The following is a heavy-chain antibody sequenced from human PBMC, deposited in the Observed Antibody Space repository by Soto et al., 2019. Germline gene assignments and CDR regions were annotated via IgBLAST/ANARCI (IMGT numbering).Heavy chain of an antibody. D-gene: IGHD6-13*01. CDR3: ARAGGGSSSWYNVSWFDP. CDR2: IYYSGST. J-gene: IGHJ5*02. Sequence: SETLSLTCTVSGGSISSSSYYWGWIRQPPGKGLEWIGSIYYSGSTYYNPSLKSRVTISVDTSKNQFSLKLSSVTAADTAVYYCARAGGGSSSWYNVSWFDPWGQGTLVTVSS. CDR1: GGSISSSSYY. V-gene: IGHV4-39*01.